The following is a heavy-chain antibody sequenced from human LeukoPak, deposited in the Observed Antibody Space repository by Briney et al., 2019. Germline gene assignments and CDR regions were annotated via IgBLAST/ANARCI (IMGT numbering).Heavy chain of an antibody. CDR1: GFTFSDYY. CDR3: ARDNYYYGSGSFDY. CDR2: ISSSSSTI. Sequence: PGGSLRLSCAASGFTFSDYYMSWIRQAPGKGLEWASYISSSSSTIYYADSVKGRFTISRDNAKNSLYLQMNSLRAEDTAVYYCARDNYYYGSGSFDYWGQGTLVTVSS. V-gene: IGHV3-11*04. J-gene: IGHJ4*02. D-gene: IGHD3-10*01.